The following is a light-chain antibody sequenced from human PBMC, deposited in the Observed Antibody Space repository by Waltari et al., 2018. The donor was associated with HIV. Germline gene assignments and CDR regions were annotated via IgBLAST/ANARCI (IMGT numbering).Light chain of an antibody. V-gene: IGKV3-15*01. J-gene: IGKJ2*01. CDR3: QQYNIRPRGNT. Sequence: DIVMTQSPALLSVSPGERVTLSCRACQGVGSNLAWYQQKVGQAPRLLIYGAATRAAEIPVRFSGSGSGTDFTLTIDSLQSEDFATYYCQQYNIRPRGNTFGQGTKLQIK. CDR1: QGVGSN. CDR2: GAA.